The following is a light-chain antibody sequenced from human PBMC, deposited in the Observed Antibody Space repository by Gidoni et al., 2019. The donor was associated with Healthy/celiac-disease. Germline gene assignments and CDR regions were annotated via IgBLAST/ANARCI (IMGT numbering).Light chain of an antibody. Sequence: EIVLTQSPATLSLSPGERATLSCRASQSASSYLAWYQQKPGQAPRLLIYDASNRATGIPARFSGSGSGTDFTLTISSLEPEDFAVYYCQQRSNWPWTFXQGTKVEIK. J-gene: IGKJ1*01. CDR3: QQRSNWPWT. V-gene: IGKV3-11*01. CDR1: QSASSY. CDR2: DAS.